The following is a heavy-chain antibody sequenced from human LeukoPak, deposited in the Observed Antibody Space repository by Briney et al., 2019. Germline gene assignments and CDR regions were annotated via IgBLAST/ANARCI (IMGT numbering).Heavy chain of an antibody. Sequence: SETLSLTCTVSGGSISSHYWGWIRQPPGKGLEWIGYIYYSGSTNYNPSLKSRVTISVDTSKNQFSLKLSSVTAADTAVYYCARELYYSSSVIAQSRPIYYCYMDVWGKGTTVTVSS. D-gene: IGHD3-10*01. CDR1: GGSISSHY. CDR2: IYYSGST. J-gene: IGHJ6*03. V-gene: IGHV4-59*11. CDR3: ARELYYSSSVIAQSRPIYYCYMDV.